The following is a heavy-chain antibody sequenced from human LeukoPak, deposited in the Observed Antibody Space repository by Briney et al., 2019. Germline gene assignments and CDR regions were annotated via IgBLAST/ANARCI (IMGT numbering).Heavy chain of an antibody. Sequence: SETLSLTCTVSGGSISSYYWSWIRQPPGKGLEWIGYNYYSGSTNYNPSLKSRVTISVDTSKNQFSLKLSSVTAADTAVYYCARLLEADYFDHWGQGTLVTVSS. CDR1: GGSISSYY. CDR2: NYYSGST. CDR3: ARLLEADYFDH. J-gene: IGHJ4*02. V-gene: IGHV4-59*08. D-gene: IGHD2-15*01.